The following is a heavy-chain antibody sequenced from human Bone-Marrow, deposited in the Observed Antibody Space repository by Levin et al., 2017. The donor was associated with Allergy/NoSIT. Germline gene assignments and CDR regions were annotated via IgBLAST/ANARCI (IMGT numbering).Heavy chain of an antibody. CDR1: GGSIRSYY. CDR3: ARSGGFDFWSAYPNY. CDR2: VIHSGNT. V-gene: IGHV4-59*01. D-gene: IGHD3-3*01. J-gene: IGHJ4*02. Sequence: GSLRLSCTVSGGSIRSYYWTWIRQPPGKGLEWIGYVIHSGNTKYNPSLKSRVTMSVDTSKNQFLLNLSSVTAADTALYYCARSGGFDFWSAYPNYWGQGILVTVSS.